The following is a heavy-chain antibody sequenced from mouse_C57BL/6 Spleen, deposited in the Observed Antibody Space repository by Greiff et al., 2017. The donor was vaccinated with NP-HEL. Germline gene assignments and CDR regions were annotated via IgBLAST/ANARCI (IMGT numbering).Heavy chain of an antibody. CDR2: INPSNGGT. V-gene: IGHV1-53*01. CDR3: ARSYGYPYYAMDY. J-gene: IGHJ4*01. D-gene: IGHD2-2*01. CDR1: GYTFTSYW. Sequence: HPPHHGTELVKPGASVKLSCKASGYTFTSYWMHWVKQRPGQGLEWIGNINPSNGGTNYNEKFKSKATLTVDKSSSTAYMQLSSMTSEESAVYYCARSYGYPYYAMDYWGQGTSVTVSS.